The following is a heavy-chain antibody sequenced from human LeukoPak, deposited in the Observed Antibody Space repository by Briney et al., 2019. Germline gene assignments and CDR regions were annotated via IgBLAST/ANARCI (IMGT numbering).Heavy chain of an antibody. CDR2: INPNSGGT. D-gene: IGHD5-18*01. J-gene: IGHJ6*04. CDR3: ARAGYSYGLDV. V-gene: IGHV1-2*02. CDR1: GYTFTGYY. Sequence: GRSLRLSCAASGYTFTGYYMHWVRQAPGQGLGWMGWINPNSGGTNYAQKFQGRVTMTRDTSISTAYMELSRLRSDDTAVYYCARAGYSYGLDVWGKGTTVTVSS.